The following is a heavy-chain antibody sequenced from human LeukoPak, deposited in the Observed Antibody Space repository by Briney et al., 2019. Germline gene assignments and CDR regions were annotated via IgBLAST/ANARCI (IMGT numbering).Heavy chain of an antibody. V-gene: IGHV3-21*01. D-gene: IGHD3-9*01. J-gene: IGHJ4*02. CDR2: INNVGSHI. CDR1: GFTFSTSA. CDR3: TRDPTHYLRYGYFDY. Sequence: GGSLRLSCTTSGFTFSTSAMNWVRQAPGKGLEWVSSINNVGSHIYYADSVRGRFIISRDNAKNSFFLQMSNLRAEDTAVYYCTRDPTHYLRYGYFDYWGQGILVTVSS.